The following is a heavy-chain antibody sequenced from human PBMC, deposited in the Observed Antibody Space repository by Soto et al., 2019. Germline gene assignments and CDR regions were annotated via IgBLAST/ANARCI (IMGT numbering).Heavy chain of an antibody. CDR1: GGSISSGSYY. CDR2: IYYSGST. D-gene: IGHD2-2*02. CDR3: ASVTRTCISTSCYRYYYGMDV. J-gene: IGHJ6*02. V-gene: IGHV4-61*01. Sequence: SETLSLTCTVSGGSISSGSYYWSWIRQPPGKGLEWIGYIYYSGSTNYNPSLKSRVTISVDTSKNQFSLKLSSVTAADTAVYYCASVTRTCISTSCYRYYYGMDVWGQGTTVTVSS.